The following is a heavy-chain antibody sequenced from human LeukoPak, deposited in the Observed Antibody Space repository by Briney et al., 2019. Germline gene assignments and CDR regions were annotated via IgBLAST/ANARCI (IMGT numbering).Heavy chain of an antibody. Sequence: GGSLRLSCAASGFTFSSYSMNWVRQAPGKGLEWVSSISSSSSYIYYADSVKGRFIISRDNAKNSLYLQMNNLRAEDTAVYYCAREGGYDILDNWGQGTLVTVSS. CDR1: GFTFSSYS. CDR3: AREGGYDILDN. D-gene: IGHD5-12*01. J-gene: IGHJ4*02. CDR2: ISSSSSYI. V-gene: IGHV3-21*01.